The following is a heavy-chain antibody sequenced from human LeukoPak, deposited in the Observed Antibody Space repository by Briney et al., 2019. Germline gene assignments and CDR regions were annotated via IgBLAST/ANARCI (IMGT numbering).Heavy chain of an antibody. CDR3: ARHSRVTIFGVDHFDY. D-gene: IGHD3-3*01. CDR2: VYYSGST. CDR1: GGSISSSSYY. J-gene: IGHJ4*02. Sequence: SETLSLTCTVSGGSISSSSYYWGWIRQPPGKGLEWIGSVYYSGSTYYNPSLKSRVTISVDTSKNQFSLKLSSVTAVDTAVYYCARHSRVTIFGVDHFDYWGQGTLVTVSS. V-gene: IGHV4-39*01.